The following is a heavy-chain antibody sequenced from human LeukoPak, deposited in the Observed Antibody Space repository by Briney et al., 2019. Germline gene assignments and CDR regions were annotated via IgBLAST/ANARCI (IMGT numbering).Heavy chain of an antibody. V-gene: IGHV1-69*01. CDR2: IIPILGTA. Sequence: WSSVKVSCKASGGTFSSYAISWVRQAPGQGLEWMGGIIPILGTANYAQKFQGRVTITADESTSTAYMELSSLRSEDTAVYYCARDRPPGDFDRLPDAFDIWGQGTMVTVSS. CDR3: ARDRPPGDFDRLPDAFDI. D-gene: IGHD3-9*01. CDR1: GGTFSSYA. J-gene: IGHJ3*02.